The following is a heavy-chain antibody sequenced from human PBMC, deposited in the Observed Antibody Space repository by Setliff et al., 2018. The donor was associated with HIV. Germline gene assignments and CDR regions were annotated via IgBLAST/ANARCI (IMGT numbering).Heavy chain of an antibody. V-gene: IGHV1-3*01. CDR3: ARDSSTVGLWFDP. D-gene: IGHD6-19*01. J-gene: IGHJ5*02. CDR1: GYTFTSYA. Sequence: ASVKVSCKASGYTFTSYATHWVRQAPGQRLEWMGWINAGNGNTKYSQKFQGRVTITRDTSASTAYMELSSLRSEDTAVYYCARDSSTVGLWFDPWGQGTLVTVSS. CDR2: INAGNGNT.